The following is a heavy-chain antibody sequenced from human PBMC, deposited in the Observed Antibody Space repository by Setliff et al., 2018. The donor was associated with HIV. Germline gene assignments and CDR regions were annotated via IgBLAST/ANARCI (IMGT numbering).Heavy chain of an antibody. Sequence: PGGSLRLSCAASGFPVSYYIMNWVRQAPGKGLEWVSFISRSNSYMYYADSVKGRFTISRDNAKNSLYLQMNSLRAEDTAVYYCARDVSWRVRTYIDYWGQGALVTVSS. CDR1: GFPVSYYI. CDR3: ARDVSWRVRTYIDY. CDR2: ISRSNSYM. V-gene: IGHV3-21*01. J-gene: IGHJ4*02. D-gene: IGHD3-3*01.